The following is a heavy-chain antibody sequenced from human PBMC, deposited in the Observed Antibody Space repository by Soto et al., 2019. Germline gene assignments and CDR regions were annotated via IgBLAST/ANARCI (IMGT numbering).Heavy chain of an antibody. Sequence: LRLSCAASGFTFSSYGMHWVRQAPGKGLGWVAVISYDGSNKYYADSVKGRFTISRDNSKNTLYLQMNSLRAEDTAVYYCAKDFFETTIFGVVTDYYYYGMDVWGQGTTVTVYS. V-gene: IGHV3-30*18. D-gene: IGHD3-3*01. CDR3: AKDFFETTIFGVVTDYYYYGMDV. CDR1: GFTFSSYG. J-gene: IGHJ6*02. CDR2: ISYDGSNK.